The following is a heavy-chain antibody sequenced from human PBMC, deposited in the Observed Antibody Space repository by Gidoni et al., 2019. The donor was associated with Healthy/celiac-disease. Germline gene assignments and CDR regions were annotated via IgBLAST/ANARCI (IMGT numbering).Heavy chain of an antibody. CDR3: AHRPSAGSSGYYLFDY. CDR1: GFSLSTSGVG. V-gene: IGHV2-5*01. D-gene: IGHD3-22*01. CDR2: IYWNDDK. Sequence: QITLKESGPTLVKPTQTLTLTCTFSGFSLSTSGVGVGCIRQPPGKALEWLALIYWNDDKRYSPSLKSRLTITKDTSNNQVVLTMTNMDPVDTATYYCAHRPSAGSSGYYLFDYWGQGTLVTVSS. J-gene: IGHJ4*02.